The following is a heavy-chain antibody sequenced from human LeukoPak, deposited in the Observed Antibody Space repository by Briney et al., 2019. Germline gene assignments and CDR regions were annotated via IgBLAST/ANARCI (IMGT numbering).Heavy chain of an antibody. J-gene: IGHJ4*02. CDR2: IYYSGST. D-gene: IGHD3-10*01. Sequence: SETLSLTCTVSGGSISSSSYYWGWIRQPPGKGLEWIGSIYYSGSTYYNPSLKSRVTISVDTSKNQFSLKLSSVTAADTAMYYCARLGGWFGELLLSYWGQGTLVTVSS. V-gene: IGHV4-39*01. CDR3: ARLGGWFGELLLSY. CDR1: GGSISSSSYY.